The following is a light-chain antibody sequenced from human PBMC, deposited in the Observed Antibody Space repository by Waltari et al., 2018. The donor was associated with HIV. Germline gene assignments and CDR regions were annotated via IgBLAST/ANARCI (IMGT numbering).Light chain of an antibody. CDR3: SAYTTYSPLAV. CDR2: GVS. Sequence: QSALTQPASVSGSPGQSITISCTATSSDIGGYDYVSWYQQHPGKAPKLLIYGVSRRPSGVSNRFSGSRSGNTASLTISGLQADDEAHYYCSAYTTYSPLAVFGGGTKLTVL. CDR1: SSDIGGYDY. J-gene: IGLJ2*01. V-gene: IGLV2-14*01.